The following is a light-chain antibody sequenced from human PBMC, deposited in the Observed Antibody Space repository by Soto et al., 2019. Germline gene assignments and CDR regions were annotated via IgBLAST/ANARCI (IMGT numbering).Light chain of an antibody. CDR3: QQYYSYPQL. CDR1: QGISSY. J-gene: IGKJ3*01. CDR2: AAS. Sequence: AIRMTQSPSSFSASTGDRVTITCRARQGISSYVAWYQQKPGKAPKLLIYAASTLQSGGPSRFSGSGSGTDVTLTISCLQSEDFATYYCQQYYSYPQLFGPGTKVDIK. V-gene: IGKV1-8*01.